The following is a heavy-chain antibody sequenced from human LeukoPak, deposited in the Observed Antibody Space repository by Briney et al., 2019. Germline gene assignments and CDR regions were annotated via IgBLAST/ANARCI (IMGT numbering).Heavy chain of an antibody. V-gene: IGHV3-20*04. CDR2: TNWNGRSI. J-gene: IGHJ5*02. Sequence: GGSLRLSCAASGFTFADYGMSWVRQAPGKGLEWVSGTNWNGRSIGYADSVKGRFTISRDNAKNSLSLQMNSLRAEDTAVYYCAREMAMAVAGISWFDPWGQGTLVTVSS. CDR3: AREMAMAVAGISWFDP. D-gene: IGHD6-19*01. CDR1: GFTFADYG.